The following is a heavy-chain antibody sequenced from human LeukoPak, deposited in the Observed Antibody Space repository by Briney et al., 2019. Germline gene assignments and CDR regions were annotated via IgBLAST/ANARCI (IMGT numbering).Heavy chain of an antibody. CDR2: IYTSGST. CDR1: GGSISSYY. V-gene: IGHV4-4*07. Sequence: PSETLSLTCTVSGGSISSYYWSWIRQPAGKGLEWIGRIYTSGSTNYNPSLKSRVTMSVDTSKNQFSLKLSSVTAADTAVYYCARDLRYRGYAFRVVPWGQGTLVTVSS. CDR3: ARDLRYRGYAFRVVP. J-gene: IGHJ5*02. D-gene: IGHD5-12*01.